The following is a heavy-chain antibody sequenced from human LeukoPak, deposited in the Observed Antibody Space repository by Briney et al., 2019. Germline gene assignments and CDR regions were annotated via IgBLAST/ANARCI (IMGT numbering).Heavy chain of an antibody. CDR2: ISGSGGST. V-gene: IGHV3-23*01. D-gene: IGHD3-3*01. Sequence: GGSLRLSCAASGFTFSDYYMSWVRQAPGKGLEWVSAISGSGGSTYYADSVKGRFTISRDNSKNTLYLQMNSLRAEDTAVYYCAKVLRFLEWSETHYYYYGMDVWGQGTTVTVSS. CDR1: GFTFSDYY. J-gene: IGHJ6*02. CDR3: AKVLRFLEWSETHYYYYGMDV.